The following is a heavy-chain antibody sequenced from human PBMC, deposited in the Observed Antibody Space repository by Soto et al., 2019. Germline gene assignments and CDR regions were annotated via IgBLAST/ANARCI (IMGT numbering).Heavy chain of an antibody. V-gene: IGHV1-69*18. CDR2: IVPIFETL. D-gene: IGHD6-19*01. Sequence: QVQLVQAGAEVKKPGSSVKVSCKASGATFSGYAINWVRQAPGQGHGWLGRIVPIFETLNYAERFQGRVAITADESTTTVYMELTNLTHEDTAVYYCVVMGNVAVSNPRSFDYWGQGTQVTVSS. J-gene: IGHJ4*02. CDR3: VVMGNVAVSNPRSFDY. CDR1: GATFSGYA.